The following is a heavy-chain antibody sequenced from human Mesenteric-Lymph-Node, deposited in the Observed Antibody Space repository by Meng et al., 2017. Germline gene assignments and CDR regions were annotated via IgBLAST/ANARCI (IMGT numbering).Heavy chain of an antibody. CDR2: IYCHHDQ. CDR3: SHRDRLRDFDS. CDR1: WCAPRSSGVC. V-gene: IGHV2-5*01. Sequence: HSTVTECSLSLVHTTPTLTLTCTVSWCAPRSSGVCFGWFLQPPGKALEGCVVIYCHHDQPYSPSLNNRRTIPKDTTKDQVVLTLTNIVPVGTGTDYFSHRDRLRDFDSWGQGTLVTVSS. J-gene: IGHJ4*02. D-gene: IGHD4-17*01.